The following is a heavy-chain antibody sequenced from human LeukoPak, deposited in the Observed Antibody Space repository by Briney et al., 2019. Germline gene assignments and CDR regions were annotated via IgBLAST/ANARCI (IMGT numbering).Heavy chain of an antibody. Sequence: GGSLRLSCAASGFTFSSYGMHWVRQAPGKGLEWVAFIRYDGSNKYYADSVKGRFTISRDNSKNTLYLQMNSLKTEDTAVYYCTTVDITMVRGVIWYYYYYYMDVWGKGTTVTISS. D-gene: IGHD3-10*01. CDR1: GFTFSSYG. V-gene: IGHV3-30*02. J-gene: IGHJ6*03. CDR3: TTVDITMVRGVIWYYYYYYMDV. CDR2: IRYDGSNK.